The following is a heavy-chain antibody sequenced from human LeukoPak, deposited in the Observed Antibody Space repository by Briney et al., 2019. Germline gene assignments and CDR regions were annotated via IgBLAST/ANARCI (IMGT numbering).Heavy chain of an antibody. V-gene: IGHV3-21*01. CDR3: ARENIVVVPAEDY. CDR2: ISSSSSYI. CDR1: GFTFSSYS. Sequence: GGSLRLSCAASGFTFSSYSMIWVRQAPGKGLEWVSSISSSSSYIYYADSVKGRFTISRDNARNSLYLQMNSLRAEDTAVYYCARENIVVVPAEDYWGQGTLVTVSS. D-gene: IGHD2-2*01. J-gene: IGHJ4*02.